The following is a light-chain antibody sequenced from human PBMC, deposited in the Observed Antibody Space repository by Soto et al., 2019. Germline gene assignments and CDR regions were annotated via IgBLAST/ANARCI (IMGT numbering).Light chain of an antibody. CDR2: DVI. Sequence: QSALTQPRSVSGSPGQSLTISCTGTSSDVGTYNFVSWYQQHPGKAPKLIIYDVIKRPSGVPDRFSGSKSGNAASLTISGLQAEDEADYYCCSYAGIYSVVFGGGTKVTVL. V-gene: IGLV2-11*01. CDR3: CSYAGIYSVV. CDR1: SSDVGTYNF. J-gene: IGLJ2*01.